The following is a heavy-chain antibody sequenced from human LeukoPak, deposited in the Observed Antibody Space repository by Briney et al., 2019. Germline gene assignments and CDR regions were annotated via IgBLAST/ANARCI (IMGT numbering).Heavy chain of an antibody. V-gene: IGHV3-7*01. J-gene: IGHJ4*02. Sequence: GGSLRLSCAASGFTFSSYWMSWVRQAPGKGLEWVANIKQDGSEKYYVDSVKGRFTISRDNAKNSLYLQMNSLRAEDTAVYYCAREGYYYDSSFDYWGQGTLVTVSS. CDR2: IKQDGSEK. D-gene: IGHD3-22*01. CDR1: GFTFSSYW. CDR3: AREGYYYDSSFDY.